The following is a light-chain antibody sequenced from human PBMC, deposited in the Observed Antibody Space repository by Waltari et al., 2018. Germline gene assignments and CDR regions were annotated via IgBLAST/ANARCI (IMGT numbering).Light chain of an antibody. J-gene: IGLJ2*01. V-gene: IGLV2-23*02. CDR2: EVS. CDR1: SSDVGNYHL. Sequence: QSALTQPASVSGSPGQSITISCPGTSSDVGNYHLVSWYRHHPGKAPNLVIYEVSKWPSGVSHRFSGSKSGNTASLTISGLQPEDEADYYCCSYASTNTLVFGGGTKLTVL. CDR3: CSYASTNTLV.